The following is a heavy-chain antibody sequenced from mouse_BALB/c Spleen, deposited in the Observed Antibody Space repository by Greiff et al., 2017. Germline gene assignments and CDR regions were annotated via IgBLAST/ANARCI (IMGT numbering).Heavy chain of an antibody. D-gene: IGHD2-14*01. CDR2: IDPANGNT. V-gene: IGHV14-3*02. J-gene: IGHJ1*01. Sequence: VQLQQSGAELVKPGASVKLSCTASGFNIKDTYMHWVKQRPEQGLEWIGRIDPANGNTKYDPKFQGKATITADTSSNTAYLQLSSLTSEDTAVYYCARITSCYRYDGVWGAGTTVTVSS. CDR3: ARITSCYRYDGV. CDR1: GFNIKDTY.